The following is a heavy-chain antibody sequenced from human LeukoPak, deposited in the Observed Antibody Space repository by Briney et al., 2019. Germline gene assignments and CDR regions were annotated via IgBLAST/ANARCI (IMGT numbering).Heavy chain of an antibody. CDR1: GYSFTSYW. CDR3: ASARREGYNDAFHI. Sequence: GESLKISCKGSGYSFTSYWIVWVRQMPGKGLEGMGIIYPGDSDIRYSPSFQGQVTISADKSISTAYLQWSSLKASDTAMYYCASARREGYNDAFHIWGQGTMVTVSS. J-gene: IGHJ3*02. CDR2: IYPGDSDI. D-gene: IGHD5-24*01. V-gene: IGHV5-51*01.